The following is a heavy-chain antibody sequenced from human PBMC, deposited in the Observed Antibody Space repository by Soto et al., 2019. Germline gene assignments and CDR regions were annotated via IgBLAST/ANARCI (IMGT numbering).Heavy chain of an antibody. V-gene: IGHV4-59*12. CDR1: GGSISSYY. CDR2: IYRSGIT. J-gene: IGHJ4*02. Sequence: SETLSLTCTVSGGSISSYYWSWIRQPPGKGLEWIGEIYRSGITKYNPSLKTRLTLSVDKSKNLLSLRLSSVTAADTAVYFCARSVVPAAMFGDYFDYWGQGILVTVSS. D-gene: IGHD2-2*01. CDR3: ARSVVPAAMFGDYFDY.